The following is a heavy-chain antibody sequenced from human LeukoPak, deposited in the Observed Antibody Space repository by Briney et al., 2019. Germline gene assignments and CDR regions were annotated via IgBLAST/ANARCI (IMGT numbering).Heavy chain of an antibody. D-gene: IGHD3-10*01. Sequence: SETLSLTCTVSGGSISSYYWSWIRQPPGKGLEWIGYIYYSGSTNYNPSLKSRVTISVDTSKNQFSLKLSSVTAADTAVYYCARSDPDYGSGSYYSGYWGQGTLVTVSS. CDR2: IYYSGST. CDR3: ARSDPDYGSGSYYSGY. V-gene: IGHV4-59*12. J-gene: IGHJ4*02. CDR1: GGSISSYY.